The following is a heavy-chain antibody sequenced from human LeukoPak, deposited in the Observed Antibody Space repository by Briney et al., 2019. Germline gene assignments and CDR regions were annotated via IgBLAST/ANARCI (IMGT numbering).Heavy chain of an antibody. CDR1: GFAFTGHA. Sequence: GGSLGLSCSASGFAFTGHAMHWVRQAPGKGLEWVAVIWYDGNNKYYADSVKGRFTISRDSSKNTMYLQMNSLRAEDTAVYYCAREHTTVTSLLDYWGQGTLVTVSS. V-gene: IGHV3-33*08. D-gene: IGHD4-17*01. CDR2: IWYDGNNK. J-gene: IGHJ4*02. CDR3: AREHTTVTSLLDY.